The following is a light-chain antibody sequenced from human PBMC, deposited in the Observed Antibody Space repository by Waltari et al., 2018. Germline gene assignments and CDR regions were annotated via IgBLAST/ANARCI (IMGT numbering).Light chain of an antibody. J-gene: IGLJ3*02. CDR1: PSNIGNNP. CDR2: DDN. V-gene: IGLV1-44*01. Sequence: QSVLTQSPSVSGTPGQRVTISCSGSPSNIGNNPVNWYPQFPGTAPKVLIYDDNQRPWGVPDRFSVSKSGPSASLVISGLQSDDEADYYCAARDDSLNVWVFGGGTKVTVL. CDR3: AARDDSLNVWV.